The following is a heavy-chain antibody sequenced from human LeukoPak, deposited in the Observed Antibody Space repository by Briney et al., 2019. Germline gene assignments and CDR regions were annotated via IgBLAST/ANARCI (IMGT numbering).Heavy chain of an antibody. V-gene: IGHV1-18*01. CDR3: ARARQDIVVVPAAMSWFDP. D-gene: IGHD2-2*01. Sequence: GASVKVSCKASGYTFSSYGISWVRQAPGQGLEWMGWISVYNGDTNYAQKVQGRVTMTTDTSTSTAYMDLRSLRSEDTAVYYCARARQDIVVVPAAMSWFDPWGQGTLVTVSS. CDR2: ISVYNGDT. CDR1: GYTFSSYG. J-gene: IGHJ5*02.